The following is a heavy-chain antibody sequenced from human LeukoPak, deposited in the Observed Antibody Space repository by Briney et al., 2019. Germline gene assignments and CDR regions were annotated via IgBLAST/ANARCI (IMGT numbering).Heavy chain of an antibody. CDR2: IYPGDSDT. J-gene: IGHJ3*02. CDR1: GYSFTSYW. CDR3: ARRGSSAQRLYAFDI. Sequence: GESLMISWKCSGYSFTSYWIGWVRQMPGKGVEWVGIIYPGDSDTRYSPSFQCQVTISADKSISTAYLQWSGLKASDTAMYYCARRGSSAQRLYAFDIWGQGTMVTVSS. V-gene: IGHV5-51*01. D-gene: IGHD3-22*01.